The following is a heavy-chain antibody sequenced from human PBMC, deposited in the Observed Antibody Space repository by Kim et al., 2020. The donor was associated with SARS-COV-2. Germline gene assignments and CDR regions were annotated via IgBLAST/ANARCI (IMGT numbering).Heavy chain of an antibody. CDR2: ISSDGSST. CDR1: RFIFSSYW. J-gene: IGHJ4*02. CDR3: ARDPGGSGSTDY. Sequence: GGSLRLSCAASRFIFSSYWMHWVRQAPGKGLVWVSRISSDGSSTSYADSVKGRFTISRDNAKNTLFLQMNSLRAEDTAVYYCARDPGGSGSTDYWGQGTWSPSPQ. D-gene: IGHD3-10*01. V-gene: IGHV3-74*01.